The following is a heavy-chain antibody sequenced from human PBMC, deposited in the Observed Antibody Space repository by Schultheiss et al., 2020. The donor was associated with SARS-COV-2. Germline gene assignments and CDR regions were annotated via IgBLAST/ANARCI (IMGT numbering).Heavy chain of an antibody. CDR1: GYTFTSYY. CDR2: INPSGGST. V-gene: IGHV1-46*01. CDR3: ARDIYYYDSSGYREGWFDP. Sequence: ASVKVSCKASGYTFTSYYMHWVRQAPGQGLEWMGIINPSGGSTSYAQKFQGRVTMTRDTSTSTVYMELSSLRSEDTAVYYCARDIYYYDSSGYREGWFDPWGQGTLVTVSS. J-gene: IGHJ5*02. D-gene: IGHD3-22*01.